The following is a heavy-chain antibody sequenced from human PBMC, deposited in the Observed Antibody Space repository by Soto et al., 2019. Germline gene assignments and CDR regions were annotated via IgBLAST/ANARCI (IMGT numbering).Heavy chain of an antibody. J-gene: IGHJ6*02. CDR1: GFTFSSYA. V-gene: IGHV3-23*01. Sequence: GGSLRLSCAASGFTFSSYAMSWVRQAPGKGLEWVSAISGSGGSTHYADSVKGRFTISRDNSKNTLYLQMNSLRAEDTAVYYCAKDLVGRSSSWYYYYYYGMDVWGQGTTVTVSS. CDR3: AKDLVGRSSSWYYYYYYGMDV. D-gene: IGHD6-13*01. CDR2: ISGSGGST.